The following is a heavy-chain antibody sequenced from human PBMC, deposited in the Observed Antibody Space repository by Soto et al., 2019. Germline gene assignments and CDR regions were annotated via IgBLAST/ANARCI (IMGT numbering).Heavy chain of an antibody. CDR1: GGLISKYS. Sequence: QVQLVQSGAEVRKPGSSVKVSCKTSGGLISKYSFNWVRQAPGHGLEWMGGVLPISGSTDYAQKFQGRLTLTADRSTRTVDLELSRLRSDDTANYYCSTIRVRGGTLRFEDGGQGMLISVSS. J-gene: IGHJ4*01. D-gene: IGHD5-12*01. CDR2: VLPISGST. CDR3: STIRVRGGTLRFED. V-gene: IGHV1-69*06.